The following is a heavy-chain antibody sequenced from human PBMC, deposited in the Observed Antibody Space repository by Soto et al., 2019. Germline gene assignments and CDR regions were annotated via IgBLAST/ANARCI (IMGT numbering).Heavy chain of an antibody. D-gene: IGHD6-25*01. CDR2: IHPLDSET. Sequence: LXESLNISCKVSGYNFAAFWLGWVRQMPGKGLEWMANIHPLDSETNYGPSFQGQVTISADKSITTAFLHWSNLKASDTGIYFCAKLGFPGAIYFDYWGQGSLVTVSS. V-gene: IGHV5-51*01. J-gene: IGHJ4*02. CDR3: AKLGFPGAIYFDY. CDR1: GYNFAAFW.